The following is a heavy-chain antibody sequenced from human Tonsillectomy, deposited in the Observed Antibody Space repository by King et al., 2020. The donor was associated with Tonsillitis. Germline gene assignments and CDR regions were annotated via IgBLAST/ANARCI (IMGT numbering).Heavy chain of an antibody. D-gene: IGHD2-2*01. V-gene: IGHV3-23*04. CDR1: GFTFSSYA. J-gene: IGHJ4*02. Sequence: VQLVESGGGLVQPGGSLRLSCAASGFTFSSYAMSWVRQAPGKGLEWLSAISSSGDRTDYAASVKGRFTISRDNSKNTLFLQMNSLRAEDTVVYYCAKGRSGGPPAALNWGQGTLVTVSS. CDR3: AKGRSGGPPAALN. CDR2: ISSSGDRT.